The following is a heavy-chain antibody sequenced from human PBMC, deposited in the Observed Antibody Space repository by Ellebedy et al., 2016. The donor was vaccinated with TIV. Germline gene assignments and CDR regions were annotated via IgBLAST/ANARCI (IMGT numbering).Heavy chain of an antibody. CDR1: GASINTYY. CDR2: IFYSGST. V-gene: IGHV4-59*01. D-gene: IGHD3-9*01. CDR3: ARVFRYLDWSTDAFDI. Sequence: MPSETLSLTCTVSGASINTYYWSWLRQSPDKGLEWIGYIFYSGSTNYNPSLKSRVTISGDTSKRQLSLKLRSVTAADTAIYYCARVFRYLDWSTDAFDIWGQGELVTVSP. J-gene: IGHJ3*02.